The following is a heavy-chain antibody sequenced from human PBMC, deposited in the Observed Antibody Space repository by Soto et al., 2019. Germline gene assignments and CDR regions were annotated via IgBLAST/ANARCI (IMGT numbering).Heavy chain of an antibody. D-gene: IGHD3-22*01. Sequence: EVQLVESGGDLVQPGGSLRLSCAASGLTFSRYWMYWVRQAAGKRRVWDSRIKGDVSYTSYADSVKGRFTMSRDNVKNTLYLQMSGLRVEDTAVYYCARSFDSMIPTASGGQGTLVTVSS. CDR1: GLTFSRYW. CDR2: IKGDVSYT. J-gene: IGHJ4*02. CDR3: ARSFDSMIPTAS. V-gene: IGHV3-74*01.